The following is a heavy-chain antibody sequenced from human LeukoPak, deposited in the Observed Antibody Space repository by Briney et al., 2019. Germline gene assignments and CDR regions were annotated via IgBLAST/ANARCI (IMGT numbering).Heavy chain of an antibody. V-gene: IGHV3-23*01. J-gene: IGHJ3*02. CDR1: GFTFRSYA. CDR2: ISGSGGST. D-gene: IGHD3-10*01. CDR3: AKDQYVVRGVPRAFDI. Sequence: GGSLRLSCAASGFTFRSYAMSWVRDAPGEGLEWVSAISGSGGSTYSADSVTGRFTISRDNSKNTLYLQMNGLRAEDTAVYYYAKDQYVVRGVPRAFDIWGQGKMVTVSS.